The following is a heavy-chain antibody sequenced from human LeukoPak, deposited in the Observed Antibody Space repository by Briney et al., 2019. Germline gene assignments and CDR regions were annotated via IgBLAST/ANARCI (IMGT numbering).Heavy chain of an antibody. CDR2: IRSKAYGGAV. J-gene: IGHJ4*02. CDR3: SRAPYYDFWSDY. CDR1: GFTFGDSG. Sequence: PGGSLRLSCTASGFTFGDSGMSWFRQAPGKGLEGVGFIRSKAYGGAVEYAAAGKGRFTISRDDSKSIAYLLTTRLKAQDTAVYYCSRAPYYDFWSDYSSQGTLVTVSS. V-gene: IGHV3-49*03. D-gene: IGHD3-3*01.